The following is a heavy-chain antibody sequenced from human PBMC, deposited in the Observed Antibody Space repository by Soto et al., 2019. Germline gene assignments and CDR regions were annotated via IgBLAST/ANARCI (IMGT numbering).Heavy chain of an antibody. CDR2: IIPIFGTA. Sequence: QVELVQSGAEVKKPRSSVKVSCQASEDTFRNYAISWVRQSPGQGLEWMGGIIPIFGTANYAQKCQGRGTITADTSANTVYLELSSLRSEDTAVYYCASTKYDSSAYYYWYLGLWGRGTLVTVSS. CDR3: ASTKYDSSAYYYWYLGL. CDR1: EDTFRNYA. V-gene: IGHV1-69*06. J-gene: IGHJ2*01. D-gene: IGHD3-22*01.